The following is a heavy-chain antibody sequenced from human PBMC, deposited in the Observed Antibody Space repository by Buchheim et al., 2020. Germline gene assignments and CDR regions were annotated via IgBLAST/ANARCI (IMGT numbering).Heavy chain of an antibody. CDR2: IWYDGSNK. CDR1: GFTFSSYG. D-gene: IGHD4-11*01. Sequence: VQMVESGGGLVKPGGSLRLSCAASGFTFSSYGMHWVRQAPGKGLEWVAVIWYDGSNKYYADSVKGRFTISRDNSKNTLYLQMNSLRAEDTAVYYCARVRDSNYVPYYYYYMDVWGKGTT. J-gene: IGHJ6*03. CDR3: ARVRDSNYVPYYYYYMDV. V-gene: IGHV3-33*01.